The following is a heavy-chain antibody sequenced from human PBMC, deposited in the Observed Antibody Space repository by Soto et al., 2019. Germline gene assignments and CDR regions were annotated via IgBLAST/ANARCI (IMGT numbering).Heavy chain of an antibody. CDR3: ARHAYSGYDYVAPMDV. CDR2: IYPGDSDT. CDR1: GYSFTSYW. Sequence: GESLKISCKGSGYSFTSYWIGWVRQMPGKGLEWMGIIYPGDSDTRYSPSFQGQVTISADKSISTAYLQWSSLKASDTAMYYCARHAYSGYDYVAPMDVWGKGTTVTVSS. V-gene: IGHV5-51*01. J-gene: IGHJ6*04. D-gene: IGHD5-12*01.